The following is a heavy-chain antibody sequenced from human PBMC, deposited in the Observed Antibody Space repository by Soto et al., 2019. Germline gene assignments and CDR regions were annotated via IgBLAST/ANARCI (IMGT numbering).Heavy chain of an antibody. J-gene: IGHJ4*02. CDR2: INTYNGNT. Sequence: ASVKVSCKTSGYTFSDYGVSWVRQAPGQGLEWMGWINTYNGNTKYAQKLQGRVTMTTDTSTSTAYMELRSLRSDDTAVYYCARDSPPVDYWGQGTLVTVSS. CDR1: GYTFSDYG. V-gene: IGHV1-18*01. CDR3: ARDSPPVDY.